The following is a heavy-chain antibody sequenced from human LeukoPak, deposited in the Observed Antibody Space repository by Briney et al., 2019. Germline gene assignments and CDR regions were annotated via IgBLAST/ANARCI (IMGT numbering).Heavy chain of an antibody. V-gene: IGHV4-4*07. Sequence: SETLSLTCTVSGDSISSSFWSWIRQPAGKGLEWIGRVYISGTTNCNPSLKSRVTMSVDTSKNQLSLNLTSATAADTAVYYCAREYSSSRALDYWGQGTLVTVSS. D-gene: IGHD6-13*01. CDR3: AREYSSSRALDY. CDR1: GDSISSSF. J-gene: IGHJ4*02. CDR2: VYISGTT.